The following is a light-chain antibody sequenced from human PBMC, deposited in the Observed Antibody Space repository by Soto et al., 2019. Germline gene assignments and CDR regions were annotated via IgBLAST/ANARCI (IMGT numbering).Light chain of an antibody. Sequence: EIVLTQSPGTLSLSPGERATLSCRASQSVSSSYFAWYQQKPGQAPRLLIYGASGRATGIPDRFSGSGSGTDCTLTISRLEPEDFAVYYCQQYGSSPMYTFGQGTKLEIK. V-gene: IGKV3-20*01. CDR2: GAS. CDR3: QQYGSSPMYT. J-gene: IGKJ2*01. CDR1: QSVSSSY.